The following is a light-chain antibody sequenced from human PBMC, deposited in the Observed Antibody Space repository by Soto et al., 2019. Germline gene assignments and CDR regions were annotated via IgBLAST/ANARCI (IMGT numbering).Light chain of an antibody. CDR3: QQYYSSPLT. V-gene: IGKV4-1*01. CDR2: WAS. J-gene: IGKJ4*01. CDR1: QSILSSSNHKNY. Sequence: DIVMTQSPDSLAVSLGERATINCKSSQSILSSSNHKNYLAWYQQKPRQPPKLLIYWASTRESGVPDRFSGSGSGTDFTLTISSLQAEAVAVYYCQQYYSSPLTFGGGTKVEIK.